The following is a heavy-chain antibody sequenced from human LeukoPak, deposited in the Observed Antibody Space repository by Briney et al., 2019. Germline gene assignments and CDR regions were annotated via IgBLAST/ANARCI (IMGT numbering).Heavy chain of an antibody. J-gene: IGHJ6*03. Sequence: PGGSLRLSCAASGFTFSSYWMSWVRQAPGKGLEWVANIKQDGSEKYYVDFVKGRFTISRDNAKNSLYLQMNSLRAEDTAVYYCARDSSSSWVYYYYYYMDVWGKGTTVTVSS. V-gene: IGHV3-7*01. CDR3: ARDSSSSWVYYYYYYMDV. CDR2: IKQDGSEK. CDR1: GFTFSSYW. D-gene: IGHD6-13*01.